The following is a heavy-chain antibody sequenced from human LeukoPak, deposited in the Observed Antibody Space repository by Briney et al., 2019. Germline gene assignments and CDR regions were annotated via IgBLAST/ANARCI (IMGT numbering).Heavy chain of an antibody. D-gene: IGHD3-3*01. CDR2: IYSGGST. CDR3: AKEYAITIFGVVPGPFDY. J-gene: IGHJ4*02. Sequence: GGSPRLSCAASGFTVSSNYMSWVRQAPGKGLEWVSVIYSGGSTYYADSVKGRFTISRDNSKNTLYLQMNSLRAEDTAVYYCAKEYAITIFGVVPGPFDYWGQGTLVTVSS. V-gene: IGHV3-53*05. CDR1: GFTVSSNY.